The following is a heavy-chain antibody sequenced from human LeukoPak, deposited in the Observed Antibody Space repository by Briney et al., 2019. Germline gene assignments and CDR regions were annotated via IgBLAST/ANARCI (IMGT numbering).Heavy chain of an antibody. CDR1: GFTFSNAW. CDR2: FKSKTDGGTT. CDR3: TISPDDYGGKDFDY. D-gene: IGHD4-23*01. Sequence: GGSLRLSCAASGFTFSNAWMNWVRQAPGKGLEWVGRFKSKTDGGTTDYAAPVKGRFTISRDDSKNTLYLQMNSLKTEDTAVYYCTISPDDYGGKDFDYWGQGTLVTVSS. V-gene: IGHV3-15*07. J-gene: IGHJ4*02.